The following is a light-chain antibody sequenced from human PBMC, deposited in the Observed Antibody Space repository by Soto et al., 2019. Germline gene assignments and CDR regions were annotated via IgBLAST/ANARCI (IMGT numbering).Light chain of an antibody. J-gene: IGLJ1*01. CDR2: SDN. Sequence: QSVLTQPPSASGTPGQRITISCSGSSSNIGTYSVSWYQQFPGTAPRLLIYSDNQRPSGVPDRFSASKSGNTASLTVSGLQAADEADYFCKSYAGSNTYVFGSGTKVTVL. CDR1: SSNIGTYS. CDR3: KSYAGSNTYV. V-gene: IGLV1-44*01.